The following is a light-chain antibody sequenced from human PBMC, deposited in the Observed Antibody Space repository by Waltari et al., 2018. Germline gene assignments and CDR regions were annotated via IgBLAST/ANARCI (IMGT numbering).Light chain of an antibody. V-gene: IGKV1-12*01. CDR1: QAIKGW. CDR2: GAS. J-gene: IGKJ4*01. Sequence: DIQMTQSPSVVSESVGDRVTITCLTSQAIKGWLVWYQQKPGRAPSLLIYGASNLQRGAPSRFSGSGYGTEFTLTISNLQPKDFATYYCQQANSFPLTFGGGTTVDIK. CDR3: QQANSFPLT.